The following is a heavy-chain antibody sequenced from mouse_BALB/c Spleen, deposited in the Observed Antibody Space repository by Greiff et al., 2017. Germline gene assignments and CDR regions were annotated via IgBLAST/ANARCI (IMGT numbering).Heavy chain of an antibody. CDR1: GYTFTSYW. CDR2: IYPGDGDT. J-gene: IGHJ2*01. V-gene: IGHV1-87*01. CDR3: ARGGERYFDY. Sequence: QVQLQQSGAELARPGASVKLSCKASGYTFTSYWMQWVKQRPGQGLEWIGAIYPGDGDTRYTQKFKGKATLTADKSSSTAYMQLSSLASEDSAVYYCARGGERYFDYWGQGTTLTVSS.